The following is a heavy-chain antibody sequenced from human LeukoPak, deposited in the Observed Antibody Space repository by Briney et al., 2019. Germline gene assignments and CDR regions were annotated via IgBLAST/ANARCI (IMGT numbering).Heavy chain of an antibody. CDR2: IKSKTDGGTP. Sequence: GGSLRLSCAASGFTFSNAWMSWVRQAPGKGLEWVGRIKSKTDGGTPDCAAPVKGRFTISRDDSKNTVYLQMNSLKTEDTAVYYRTTDRGYGDYVSAWFDPWGQGALVTVSS. V-gene: IGHV3-15*01. CDR1: GFTFSNAW. J-gene: IGHJ5*02. D-gene: IGHD4-17*01. CDR3: TTDRGYGDYVSAWFDP.